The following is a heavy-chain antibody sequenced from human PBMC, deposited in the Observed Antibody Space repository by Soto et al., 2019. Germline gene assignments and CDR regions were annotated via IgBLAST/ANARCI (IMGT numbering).Heavy chain of an antibody. D-gene: IGHD3-16*01. Sequence: PSETLSLTCSVSNGSINSAGHFWSWLRQHPGKGLEWLGYIYYTGSTYYNPALQRRAVFSIDTSKTRFSLKLTSVTAADTAVYYCERGFGGVSLDYFDFWGQGTQVTVSS. CDR1: NGSINSAGHF. CDR3: ERGFGGVSLDYFDF. J-gene: IGHJ4*02. V-gene: IGHV4-31*03. CDR2: IYYTGST.